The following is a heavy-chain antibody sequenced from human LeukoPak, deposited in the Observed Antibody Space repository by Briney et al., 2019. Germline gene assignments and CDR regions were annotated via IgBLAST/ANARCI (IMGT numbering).Heavy chain of an antibody. CDR3: ARISEERKSTFDY. V-gene: IGHV3-9*01. J-gene: IGHJ4*02. D-gene: IGHD5/OR15-5a*01. Sequence: GRSLRLSCAASGFTFDDYAMHWVRQAPGKGLEWVSGISWNSGSIGYADSVKGRFTISRDNAKNSLYLQMNSLRAEDTAVYYCARISEERKSTFDYWGQGTLVTVSS. CDR2: ISWNSGSI. CDR1: GFTFDDYA.